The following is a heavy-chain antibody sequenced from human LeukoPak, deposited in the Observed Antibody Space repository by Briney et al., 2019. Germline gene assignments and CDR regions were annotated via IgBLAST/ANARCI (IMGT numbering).Heavy chain of an antibody. CDR1: GYTFTGYY. V-gene: IGHV1-2*02. D-gene: IGHD2-2*01. Sequence: ASVKVSCKASGYTFTGYYMHWGRQAPGQGLEWMGWINPNSGGTEYAQKFQGRVTMTRDTSITTAYMKLSRLRSDDTAMYYCARDHCTRSSCYEDHYYGMDVWGQGTTVTVSS. J-gene: IGHJ6*02. CDR2: INPNSGGT. CDR3: ARDHCTRSSCYEDHYYGMDV.